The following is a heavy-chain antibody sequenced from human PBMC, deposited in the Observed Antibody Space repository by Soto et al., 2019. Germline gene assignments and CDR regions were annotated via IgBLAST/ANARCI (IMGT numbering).Heavy chain of an antibody. CDR1: GYTFTSYA. CDR2: INAGNGNT. CDR3: ARVEVNYYDSSGYYQGNAFEI. D-gene: IGHD3-22*01. J-gene: IGHJ3*02. V-gene: IGHV1-3*01. Sequence: ASVKVSCKASGYTFTSYAMHWVRQAPGQRLEWMGWINAGNGNTKYSQKFQGRVTITRDTSASTAYMELSSLRSEDTAVYYCARVEVNYYDSSGYYQGNAFEIWGQGTMVTVSS.